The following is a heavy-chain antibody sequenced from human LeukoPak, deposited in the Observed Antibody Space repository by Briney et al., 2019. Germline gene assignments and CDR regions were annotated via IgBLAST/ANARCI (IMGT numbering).Heavy chain of an antibody. J-gene: IGHJ4*02. CDR3: ARGGSTGWYSFDY. V-gene: IGHV3-20*04. D-gene: IGHD6-19*01. Sequence: GGSLRLSCAASGFTFDDYGMSWVRQAPGKGLEWVSGINWNGGSTGYADSVKGRFTISRDNAENSLYLRMNSLRAEDTALYYCARGGSTGWYSFDYWGQGTLVTVSS. CDR1: GFTFDDYG. CDR2: INWNGGST.